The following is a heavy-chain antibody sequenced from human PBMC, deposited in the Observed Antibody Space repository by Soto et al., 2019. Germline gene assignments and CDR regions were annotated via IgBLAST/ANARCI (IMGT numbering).Heavy chain of an antibody. CDR2: ISGSGDST. J-gene: IGHJ4*02. V-gene: IGHV3-23*01. CDR1: GFTFSTYA. D-gene: IGHD1-1*01. Sequence: EVQLLESGGGLVQPGGSLRLSCAASGFTFSTYAMNWVRQAPGKGLEWVSGISGSGDSTYYADSVKGRFTVSRDNSKNTLYLQMNSLRAEDTAXXXCAXXXXXXWSFDYWGQGTLVTVSS. CDR3: AXXXXXXWSFDY.